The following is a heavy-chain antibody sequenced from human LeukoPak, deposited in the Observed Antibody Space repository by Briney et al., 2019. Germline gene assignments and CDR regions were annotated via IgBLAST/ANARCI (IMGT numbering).Heavy chain of an antibody. D-gene: IGHD3-22*01. CDR3: ARENYDSSGYRFDY. J-gene: IGHJ4*02. V-gene: IGHV3-30*19. Sequence: PGRSLRLSCAASGFTFSSYGMHWVRQAPGKGLEWVAVIWYDGSNKYYADSVKGRFTISRDNAKNSLYLQMNSLRAEDTAVYYCARENYDSSGYRFDYWGQGTLVTVSS. CDR2: IWYDGSNK. CDR1: GFTFSSYG.